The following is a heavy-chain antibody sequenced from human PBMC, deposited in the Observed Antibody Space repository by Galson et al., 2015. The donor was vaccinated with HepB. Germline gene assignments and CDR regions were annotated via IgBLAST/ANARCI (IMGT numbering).Heavy chain of an antibody. V-gene: IGHV3-11*01. CDR1: GFTFSDYY. CDR2: ISSSGSTI. CDR3: ARGGGYDFWSGYPLLGFDY. J-gene: IGHJ4*02. D-gene: IGHD3-3*01. Sequence: SLRLSCAASGFTFSDYYMSWIRQAPGKGLEWVSYISSSGSTIYYADSVKGRFTISRGNAKNSLYLQMNSLRAEDTAVYYCARGGGYDFWSGYPLLGFDYWGQGTLVTVSS.